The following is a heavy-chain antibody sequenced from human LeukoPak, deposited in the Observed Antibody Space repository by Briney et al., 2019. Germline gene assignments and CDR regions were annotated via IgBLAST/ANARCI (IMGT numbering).Heavy chain of an antibody. J-gene: IGHJ6*02. V-gene: IGHV3-48*04. D-gene: IGHD2-2*01. CDR3: AREVVVVPDYYYYGMDV. CDR2: ISRSGDSL. Sequence: GGSLRLSCAASGFTFSSYWMSWVRQAPGKGLEYVSHISRSGDSLYYGDSVTGRFSISRDNAKNSLYLQMNSLSVEDTAVYYCAREVVVVPDYYYYGMDVWGQGTTVTVSS. CDR1: GFTFSSYW.